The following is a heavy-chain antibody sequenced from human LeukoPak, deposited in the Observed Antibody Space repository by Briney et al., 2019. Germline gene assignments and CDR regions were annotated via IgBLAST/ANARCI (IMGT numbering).Heavy chain of an antibody. D-gene: IGHD6-13*01. Sequence: ASVKVSRKASVYTFTSYGISWVGQAAGQGREGVGWISAYNGNTNYAQKLQGRVTMTTDTSTSTAYMELRSLRSDDTAVYYCARGEPHLYIALYYYYGTDVWGQGTTVTVSS. V-gene: IGHV1-18*01. J-gene: IGHJ6*02. CDR3: ARGEPHLYIALYYYYGTDV. CDR2: ISAYNGNT. CDR1: VYTFTSYG.